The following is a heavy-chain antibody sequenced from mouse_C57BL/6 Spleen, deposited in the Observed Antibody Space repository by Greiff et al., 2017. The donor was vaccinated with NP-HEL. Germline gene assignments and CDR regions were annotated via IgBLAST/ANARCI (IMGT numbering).Heavy chain of an antibody. CDR2: INPYNGGT. Sequence: EVQLQQSGPVLVKPGASVKMSCKASGYTFTDYYMNWVKQSHGKSLEWIGVINPYNGGTSYNQKFKSKATLTVDTSSSTAYMQLSSLTSEDSAVYYCVRGRFAYWGQGTLVTVSA. CDR1: GYTFTDYY. J-gene: IGHJ3*01. V-gene: IGHV1-19*01. CDR3: VRGRFAY.